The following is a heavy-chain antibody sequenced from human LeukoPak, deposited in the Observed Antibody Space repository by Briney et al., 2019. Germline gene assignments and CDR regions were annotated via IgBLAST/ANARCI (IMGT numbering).Heavy chain of an antibody. Sequence: GSLRLSCAASGFTFSSYSMNWVRQAPGKGLEWVSSISSSSSYIYYADSVKGRFTISRDNAKNSLYLQMNSLRAEDTAVYYCASCAYYYDGSGYYLGYYYYGMDVWGQGTTVTVSS. D-gene: IGHD3-22*01. CDR3: ASCAYYYDGSGYYLGYYYYGMDV. CDR1: GFTFSSYS. V-gene: IGHV3-21*01. J-gene: IGHJ6*02. CDR2: ISSSSSYI.